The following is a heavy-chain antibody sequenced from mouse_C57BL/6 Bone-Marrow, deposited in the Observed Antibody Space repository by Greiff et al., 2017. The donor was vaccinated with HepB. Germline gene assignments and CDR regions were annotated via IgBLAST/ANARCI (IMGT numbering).Heavy chain of an antibody. CDR3: ARWDYGSSSWFAY. CDR1: GFTFSDYG. Sequence: EVQVVESGGGLVKPGGSLKLSCAASGFTFSDYGMHWVRQAPEKGLEWVAYISSGSSTIYYADTVKGRFTISRDKAKNNLYLQMTRLRSEDTAMYYCARWDYGSSSWFAYWGQGTLVTVSA. D-gene: IGHD1-1*01. J-gene: IGHJ3*01. CDR2: ISSGSSTI. V-gene: IGHV5-17*01.